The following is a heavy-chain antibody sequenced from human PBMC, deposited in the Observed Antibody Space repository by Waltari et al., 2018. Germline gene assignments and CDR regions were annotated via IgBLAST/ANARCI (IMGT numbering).Heavy chain of an antibody. CDR1: GFTFSSYS. V-gene: IGHV3-48*01. J-gene: IGHJ5*02. D-gene: IGHD4-4*01. CDR2: ISSSSSTI. Sequence: EVQLVESGGGLVQPGGSLRLSCAASGFTFSSYSMNWVRQAPGKGLEWVSYISSSSSTIYYADSVKGRLTISRDNAKNSLYLQMNSLRAEDTAVYYCARDLGYSNYGNNWFDPWGQGTLVTVSS. CDR3: ARDLGYSNYGNNWFDP.